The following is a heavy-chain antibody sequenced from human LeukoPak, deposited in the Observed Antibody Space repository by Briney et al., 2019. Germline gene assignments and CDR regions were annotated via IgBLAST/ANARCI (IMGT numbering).Heavy chain of an antibody. D-gene: IGHD2-2*01. Sequence: SETLSLTCAVTGYSSSSGYYWSWIRQPPGKGLEWIGEINHSGSTNYNPSLKSRVTISVDTSKNQFSLKLSSVTAADTAVYYCARGLAGWRPAIYFDYWGQGTLVTVSS. CDR2: INHSGST. CDR3: ARGLAGWRPAIYFDY. J-gene: IGHJ4*02. V-gene: IGHV4-34*01. CDR1: GYSSSSGYY.